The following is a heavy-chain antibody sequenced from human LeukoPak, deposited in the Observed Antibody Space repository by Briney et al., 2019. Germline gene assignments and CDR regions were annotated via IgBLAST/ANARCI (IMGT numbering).Heavy chain of an antibody. Sequence: PGGSLRLSCAASGFTFSSYAMGWVRQAPGKGLEWVSAISGSGDSTYYADSVKGRFTISRDNSKNTLFLQMNSLRAEDAAVHYCAKGTWFGDYPVPFDSWGQGTLVAVSS. D-gene: IGHD3-10*01. CDR3: AKGTWFGDYPVPFDS. V-gene: IGHV3-23*01. CDR2: ISGSGDST. J-gene: IGHJ4*02. CDR1: GFTFSSYA.